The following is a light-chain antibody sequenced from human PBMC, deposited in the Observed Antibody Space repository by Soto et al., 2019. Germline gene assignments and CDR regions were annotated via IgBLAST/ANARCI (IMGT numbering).Light chain of an antibody. Sequence: SYELTQPPSVCVSPGQTSSITCSGDKLGDKYACWYQQKPGKSPVLVIYQDSKRPSGIPERFSGSNSGNTATPTISGTQAMDEADYYCQAWDSSTGVFGTGTKVTVL. CDR1: KLGDKY. CDR3: QAWDSSTGV. V-gene: IGLV3-1*01. J-gene: IGLJ1*01. CDR2: QDS.